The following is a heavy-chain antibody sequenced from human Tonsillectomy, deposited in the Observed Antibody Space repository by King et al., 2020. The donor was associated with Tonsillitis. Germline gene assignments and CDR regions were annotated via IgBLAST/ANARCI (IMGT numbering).Heavy chain of an antibody. V-gene: IGHV1-2*02. Sequence: QLVQSGAEVKKPGASVKVSCKASGYTFTGYYMHWVRQAPGQGLEWMGWINPNSGGTNYAQKFQGRVTMTRDTSIRTAYMELSRLRSDDTAVYYCARYCSGGSCYYNLFDPWGQGTLVTVSS. CDR3: ARYCSGGSCYYNLFDP. CDR1: GYTFTGYY. CDR2: INPNSGGT. J-gene: IGHJ5*02. D-gene: IGHD2-15*01.